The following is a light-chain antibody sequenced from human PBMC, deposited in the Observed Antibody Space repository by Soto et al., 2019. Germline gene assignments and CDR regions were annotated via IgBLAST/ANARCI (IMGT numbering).Light chain of an antibody. CDR3: QQRSNWPIT. J-gene: IGKJ5*01. V-gene: IGKV3-11*01. Sequence: EIVMTQSPATLSVSPGERATLSCRASQSVTSNYLSWYQQKPGQAPRLLIYGASTRATDIPARFSGSGSGTDFTLTISSLEPEDFAVYYCQQRSNWPITFGQGTRLENK. CDR1: QSVTSNY. CDR2: GAS.